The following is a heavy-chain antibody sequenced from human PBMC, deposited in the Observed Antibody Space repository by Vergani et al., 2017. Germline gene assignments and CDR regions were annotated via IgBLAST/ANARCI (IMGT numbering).Heavy chain of an antibody. D-gene: IGHD1-26*01. J-gene: IGHJ3*02. CDR3: AKDTEWELLGEGAFDI. Sequence: EVQLLESGGGLVQPGRSLRLSCAASGFTFDDYAMHWVRQAPGKGLEWVSGISWNSGSIGYADSVKGRFTISRDNAKNSLYLQMNSLRAEDTALYYCAKDTEWELLGEGAFDIWGQGTMVTVSS. V-gene: IGHV3-9*01. CDR2: ISWNSGSI. CDR1: GFTFDDYA.